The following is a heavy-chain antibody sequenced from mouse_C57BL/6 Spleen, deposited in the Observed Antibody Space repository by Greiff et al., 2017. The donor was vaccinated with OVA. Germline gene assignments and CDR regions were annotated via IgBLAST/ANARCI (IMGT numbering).Heavy chain of an antibody. V-gene: IGHV1-50*01. CDR3: ARSGLRIFDY. CDR1: GYTFTSYW. CDR2: IDPSDSYT. D-gene: IGHD2-4*01. Sequence: VQLQQSGAELVKPGASVKLSCKASGYTFTSYWMQWVKQSPGQGLEWIGEIDPSDSYTNYNQKFKGKATLTVDTSSSTAYMQLSSLTSEDSAVYYCARSGLRIFDYWGQGTTLTVSS. J-gene: IGHJ2*01.